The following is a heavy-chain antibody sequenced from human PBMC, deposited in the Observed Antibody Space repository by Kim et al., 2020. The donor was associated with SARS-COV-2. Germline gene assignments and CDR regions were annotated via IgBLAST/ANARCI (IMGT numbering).Heavy chain of an antibody. J-gene: IGHJ5*02. Sequence: SETLSLTCTVSGGSISSAGYYWSWIRQHPGKGLEWIGYISYSGNTYYNPSLKSRVTISVDTSKNQFSLRLSSVTAADTAVYYCARERWELSGYFNWFDPWGQGILVTVSS. D-gene: IGHD5-12*01. V-gene: IGHV4-31*03. CDR2: ISYSGNT. CDR1: GGSISSAGYY. CDR3: ARERWELSGYFNWFDP.